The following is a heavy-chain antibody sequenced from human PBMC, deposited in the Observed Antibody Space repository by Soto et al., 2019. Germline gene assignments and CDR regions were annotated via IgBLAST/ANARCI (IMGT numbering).Heavy chain of an antibody. Sequence: QEQLVESGGGVVQPGRSLRLSCAASGFSFRNYGIHWVRQAPGKGLDWVAVIWYDGSKRYYADSVRGRFTISRDNSGNKVNLQMDSQRAEDTAVYYCARGWGRGGHHSCLDVWGKGTTVVVS. D-gene: IGHD1-26*01. CDR2: IWYDGSKR. V-gene: IGHV3-33*01. CDR3: ARGWGRGGHHSCLDV. J-gene: IGHJ3*01. CDR1: GFSFRNYG.